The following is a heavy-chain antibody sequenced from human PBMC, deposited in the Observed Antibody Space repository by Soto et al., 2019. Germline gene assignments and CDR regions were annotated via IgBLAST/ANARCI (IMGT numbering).Heavy chain of an antibody. CDR1: GDTFNLYS. Sequence: QVQLVQSGAEVKRPGSSVKVSCKASGDTFNLYSFNWVRQAPGVWLEWMGRVNPIVSMSNYAQKFQGRVTMTADKSTSTGYMELSSLRSEDTAIYYCASSYGSGYRAFDYWGQGALVTVSS. CDR3: ASSYGSGYRAFDY. J-gene: IGHJ4*02. V-gene: IGHV1-69*02. D-gene: IGHD3-10*01. CDR2: VNPIVSMS.